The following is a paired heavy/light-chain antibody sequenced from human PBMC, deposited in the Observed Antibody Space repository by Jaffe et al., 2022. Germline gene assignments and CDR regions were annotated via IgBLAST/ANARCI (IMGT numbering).Heavy chain of an antibody. CDR3: AKESGDYGPHHFDV. V-gene: IGHV3-23*01. CDR2: IVSSGANT. D-gene: IGHD4-17*01. CDR1: RFTFATYA. Sequence: EVQLLESGGGLVQPGGSLRLSCVASRFTFATYAVSWVRQAPGEGLEWVSAIVSSGANTYYADSVKGRFTVSRDNSKNTVYLQMNSLRAEDTAIYYCAKESGDYGPHHFDVWGQGALVTVSS. J-gene: IGHJ4*02.
Light chain of an antibody. CDR1: SSDIGARYG. Sequence: QFVLTQPPSVSGAPGQRVTISCTGISSDIGARYGVHWYQQLPGTAPKLLIYHNTNRPSGVPDRFSGSNSGTSASLAITGLQADDEADYFCQSYDSSLSVVFGGGTKLTVL. J-gene: IGLJ2*01. V-gene: IGLV1-40*01. CDR2: HNT. CDR3: QSYDSSLSVV.